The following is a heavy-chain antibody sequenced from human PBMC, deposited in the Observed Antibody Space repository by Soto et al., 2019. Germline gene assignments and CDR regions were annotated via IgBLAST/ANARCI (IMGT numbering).Heavy chain of an antibody. J-gene: IGHJ6*02. CDR2: ISSSGSTI. CDR3: ARGSGAKRGFGVVVYYYYGMDV. V-gene: IGHV3-48*03. D-gene: IGHD3-3*01. Sequence: EVQLVESGGGLVQPGGSLRLSCAASGFTFSSYEMNWVRQAPGKGLEWVSYISSSGSTIYYADSVQGRVTISRDTAKNSLYLQMNSLRAEDTAVYYCARGSGAKRGFGVVVYYYYGMDVWGQGTTVTVSS. CDR1: GFTFSSYE.